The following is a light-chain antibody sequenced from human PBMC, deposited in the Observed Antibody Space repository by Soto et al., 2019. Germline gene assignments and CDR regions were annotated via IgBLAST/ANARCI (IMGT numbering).Light chain of an antibody. V-gene: IGKV3D-7*01. CDR3: QQTYTIPFA. CDR1: QSVSSSY. J-gene: IGKJ2*01. CDR2: GAS. Sequence: EIVMTQSPATLSLSPGERATLSCRASQSVSSSYLSWYQQKPGQAPRLLIYGASTRATGIPARFSGSGSGTDFTLTISSLQPEDFATYYCQQTYTIPFAFGQGTKLEI.